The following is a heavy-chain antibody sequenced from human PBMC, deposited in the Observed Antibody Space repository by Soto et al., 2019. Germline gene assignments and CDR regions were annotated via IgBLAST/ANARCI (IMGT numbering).Heavy chain of an antibody. CDR2: TWYDGSNK. Sequence: QVQLVESGGGVVQPGRSLRLSCAASGFTFSSYGMHWVRQAPGKGLEWVAVTWYDGSNKYYADSVKGRFTISRDNSTNTLYPQMNSLRAEDTAVYYCAGSSGYYFLDYWGQGTLVTVSS. CDR3: AGSSGYYFLDY. J-gene: IGHJ4*02. D-gene: IGHD3-22*01. CDR1: GFTFSSYG. V-gene: IGHV3-33*01.